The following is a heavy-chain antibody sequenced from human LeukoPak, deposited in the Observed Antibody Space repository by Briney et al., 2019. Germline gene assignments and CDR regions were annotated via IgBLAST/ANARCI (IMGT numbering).Heavy chain of an antibody. V-gene: IGHV3-66*01. Sequence: GGSLRLSCAASGFTVSNNYMSWVRQAPGKGLEWVSVIYSARGTYYADSVKGRFSISRDNSKNTLYLQMNSLRAEDTAVYYCARDSSGPAYWGQGTLVTVSS. CDR3: ARDSSGPAY. J-gene: IGHJ4*02. D-gene: IGHD3-22*01. CDR2: IYSARGT. CDR1: GFTVSNNY.